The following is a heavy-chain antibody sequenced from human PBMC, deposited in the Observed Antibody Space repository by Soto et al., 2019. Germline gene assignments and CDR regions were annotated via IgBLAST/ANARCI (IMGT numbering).Heavy chain of an antibody. CDR2: IYYSGST. D-gene: IGHD4-4*01. V-gene: IGHV4-31*03. J-gene: IGHJ6*02. CDR1: GGSISSGGYY. Sequence: SETLSLTCTVSGGSISSGGYYWSWIRQHPGKGLEWIGYIYYSGSTYYNPSLKSRVTISVDTSKNQFSLKLSSVTAADTAVYYCARDQRVTYGMDVWGQGTTVTVSS. CDR3: ARDQRVTYGMDV.